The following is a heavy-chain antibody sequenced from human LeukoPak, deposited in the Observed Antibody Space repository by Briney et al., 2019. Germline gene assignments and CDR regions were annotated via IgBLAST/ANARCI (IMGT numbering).Heavy chain of an antibody. V-gene: IGHV3-72*01. CDR1: GFTFSNHY. D-gene: IGHD3-10*01. Sequence: PGGSLRLSCAASGFTFSNHYMDWVRQAPGKGLEWVGRTRNKANSYTTEYAASVKGRFTISRDDSKNSLYLQMNSLKTEDTAVYYCARVLRTWGQGTLVTVSS. J-gene: IGHJ5*02. CDR3: ARVLRT. CDR2: TRNKANSYTT.